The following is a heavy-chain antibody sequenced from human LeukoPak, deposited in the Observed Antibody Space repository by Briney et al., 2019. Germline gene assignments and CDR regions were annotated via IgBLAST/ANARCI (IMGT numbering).Heavy chain of an antibody. D-gene: IGHD3-22*01. CDR3: ARASVEYYYDSSGFSRGNNWFDP. J-gene: IGHJ5*02. CDR2: IYTSGST. Sequence: SQTLSLTCTVSGGSISSGSYYWSWIRQPAGKGLGWIGRIYTSGSTNYNPSLKSRVTISVDTSKNQFSLKLSSVTAADTAVYYCARASVEYYYDSSGFSRGNNWFDPWGQGTLVTVSS. CDR1: GGSISSGSYY. V-gene: IGHV4-61*02.